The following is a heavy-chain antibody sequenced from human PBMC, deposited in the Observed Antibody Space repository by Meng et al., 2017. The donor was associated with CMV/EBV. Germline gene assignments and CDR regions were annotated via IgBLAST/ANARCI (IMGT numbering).Heavy chain of an antibody. CDR1: GYTFTSYY. CDR3: ATTGTRRYFQH. J-gene: IGHJ4*02. D-gene: IGHD3-9*01. CDR2: INPSSGST. V-gene: IGHV1-46*01. Sequence: ASVKVSCKASGYTFTSYYMHWVRQAPGQGLEWMGIINPSSGSTSYAQKFQGRVTMTRDTSTSTVYMELSPLRSDDTAIYYCATTGTRRYFQHWGQGTVVTVSS.